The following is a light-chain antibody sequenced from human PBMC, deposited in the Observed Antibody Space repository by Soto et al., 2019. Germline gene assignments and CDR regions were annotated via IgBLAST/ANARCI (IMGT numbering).Light chain of an antibody. CDR2: SNN. CDR3: AAWDASLNGYV. CDR1: SSNIGSNT. J-gene: IGLJ1*01. V-gene: IGLV1-44*01. Sequence: QSALTQPPSASGTAGQRVTISCSGSSSNIGSNTVNWYQQLPGTAPKLLIYSNNQRPSGVPDRFSGSKSGTSASLAISGLQSEDEADYYCAAWDASLNGYVFGTVTKFTV.